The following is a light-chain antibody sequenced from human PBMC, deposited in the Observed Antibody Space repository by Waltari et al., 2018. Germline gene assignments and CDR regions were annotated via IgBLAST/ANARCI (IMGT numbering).Light chain of an antibody. J-gene: IGLJ1*01. V-gene: IGLV2-14*03. Sequence: QSALTQPASVSGTPGQSITISCTGTSRDVGRYDYVSWYQQHPGRAPKLLIHDVTDRASGVADRFSCSKSGNTASLTISGLQTEDEADYYCTSYTSSTTTPYVFGTGTQVTV. CDR3: TSYTSSTTTPYV. CDR1: SRDVGRYDY. CDR2: DVT.